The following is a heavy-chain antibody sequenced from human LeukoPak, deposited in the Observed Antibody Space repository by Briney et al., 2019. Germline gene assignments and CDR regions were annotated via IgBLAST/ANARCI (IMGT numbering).Heavy chain of an antibody. J-gene: IGHJ6*02. Sequence: ASVKVSCKASGYTFTSYAMHWVRQAPGQRLEWMGWINAGNGNTKYSQKFQGRVTITRDTSASTACMELSSLRSEDTAVYYCAREQNSPYDFWSGYYYYYGMDVWGQGTTVTVSS. CDR1: GYTFTSYA. V-gene: IGHV1-3*01. D-gene: IGHD3-3*01. CDR3: AREQNSPYDFWSGYYYYYGMDV. CDR2: INAGNGNT.